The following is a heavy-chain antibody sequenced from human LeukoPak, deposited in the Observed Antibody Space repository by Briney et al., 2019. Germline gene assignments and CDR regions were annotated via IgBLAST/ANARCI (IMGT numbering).Heavy chain of an antibody. V-gene: IGHV3-23*01. CDR3: TKGEVDGDYTPAF. Sequence: PGGSLRLSCAASGFAFSSYAMSCVRQAPGKGLEGISGICGSGVATYYADSVKGLFTISRDNSKNTLHVQMNTLRVDDTAVYSCTKGEVDGDYTPAFWGQRTLVTVSS. CDR1: GFAFSSYA. CDR2: ICGSGVAT. J-gene: IGHJ4*02. D-gene: IGHD4-17*01.